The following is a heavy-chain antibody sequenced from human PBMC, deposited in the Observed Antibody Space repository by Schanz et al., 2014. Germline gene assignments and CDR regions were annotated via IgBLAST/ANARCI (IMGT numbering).Heavy chain of an antibody. Sequence: QLQLQESGPGLVKASETLSLTCSVSGGSINSGGYRWGWIRQPPGKGLEWIGTMYSSGSTYYNPSLKSRVPISAATTRHQFPLKVFSVTAADTALYYCARLRGGGVIITTWGQGTLVTVSS. D-gene: IGHD3-10*01. J-gene: IGHJ5*02. V-gene: IGHV4-39*01. CDR1: GGSINSGGYR. CDR2: MYSSGST. CDR3: ARLRGGGVIITT.